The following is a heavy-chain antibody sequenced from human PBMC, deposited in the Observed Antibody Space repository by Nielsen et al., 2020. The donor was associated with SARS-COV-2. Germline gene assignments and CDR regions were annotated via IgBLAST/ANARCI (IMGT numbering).Heavy chain of an antibody. Sequence: SETLSLTCTVSGGSISSYYWSWNRQPPGKGLEWIGYTYYSGSTNYNPSLKSRVTISVDTSKNQFSLKLSSVTAADTAVYYCASGIVVAFDAFDIWGQGTMVTVSS. CDR3: ASGIVVAFDAFDI. D-gene: IGHD2-2*01. CDR2: TYYSGST. J-gene: IGHJ3*02. V-gene: IGHV4-59*01. CDR1: GGSISSYY.